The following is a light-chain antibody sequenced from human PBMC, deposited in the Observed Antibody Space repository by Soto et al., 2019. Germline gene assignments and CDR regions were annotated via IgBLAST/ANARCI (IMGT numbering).Light chain of an antibody. Sequence: EIVLTQSPGTLSLSPGERATLSCRASQSVSSSYLAWYQQKAGQAPRLLIYGASSRATGIPDRFSGSGSGTTCPSTTARREPKDLAVYYFHRKNTSQRFGQGTKV. CDR3: HRKNTSQR. J-gene: IGKJ1*01. CDR1: QSVSSSY. V-gene: IGKV3-20*01. CDR2: GAS.